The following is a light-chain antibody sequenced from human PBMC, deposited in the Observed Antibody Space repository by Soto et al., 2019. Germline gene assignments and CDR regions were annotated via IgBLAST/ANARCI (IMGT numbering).Light chain of an antibody. J-gene: IGKJ1*01. V-gene: IGKV1-5*01. CDR2: DAS. CDR3: QQYNSYRT. Sequence: DSVTITCRARQTISIWLAWYQQKPGKAPKLLIYDASILESGVPSRFSGSGSGTEFTLTISSLQPDDFATYYCQQYNSYRTFGQGTKVDIK. CDR1: QTISIW.